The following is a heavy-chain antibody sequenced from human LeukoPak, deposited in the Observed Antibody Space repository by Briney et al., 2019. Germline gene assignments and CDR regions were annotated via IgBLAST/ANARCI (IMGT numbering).Heavy chain of an antibody. Sequence: GGSLRLSCAASGFTFSSYGMHWVRQAPGKGLEWVAFIRYDGSNKYYADSVKGRFTISRDNSKNTLYLQMNSLRAEDTAVYYCAREPDYYDSSGYAVDYWGQGTLVTVSS. D-gene: IGHD3-22*01. CDR3: AREPDYYDSSGYAVDY. V-gene: IGHV3-30*02. CDR2: IRYDGSNK. J-gene: IGHJ4*02. CDR1: GFTFSSYG.